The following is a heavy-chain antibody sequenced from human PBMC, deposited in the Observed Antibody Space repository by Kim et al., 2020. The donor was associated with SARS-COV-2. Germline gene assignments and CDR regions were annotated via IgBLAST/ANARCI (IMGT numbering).Heavy chain of an antibody. CDR2: INHSGST. CDR3: ARADRLLWFGESPRAFDI. Sequence: SETLSLTCAVYGGSFSGYYWSWIRQPPGKGLEWIGEINHSGSTNYNPSLKSRVTISVDTSKNQFSLKLSSVTAADTAVYYCARADRLLWFGESPRAFDI. CDR1: GGSFSGYY. V-gene: IGHV4-34*01. D-gene: IGHD3-10*01. J-gene: IGHJ3*02.